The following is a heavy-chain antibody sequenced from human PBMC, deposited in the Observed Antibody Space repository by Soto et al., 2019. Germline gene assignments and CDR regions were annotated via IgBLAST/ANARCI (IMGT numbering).Heavy chain of an antibody. D-gene: IGHD4-17*01. CDR1: GGSISSYY. CDR2: IYYSGST. Sequence: SETLSLTCTVSGGSISSYYWSWIRQPPGKGLEWIGYIYYSGSTNYNPSLKIRVTLSVDTSKNQFSLKLSSVTAADTAVYYCAGYYGDYFDYWGQGTLVTVSS. CDR3: AGYYGDYFDY. V-gene: IGHV4-59*08. J-gene: IGHJ4*02.